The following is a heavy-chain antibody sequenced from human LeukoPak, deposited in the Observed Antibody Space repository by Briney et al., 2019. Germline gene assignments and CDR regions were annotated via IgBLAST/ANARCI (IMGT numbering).Heavy chain of an antibody. CDR3: ARGLVHDTSGYYSDY. J-gene: IGHJ4*02. CDR2: INSDDSRT. CDR1: GFTFSDHA. D-gene: IGHD3-22*01. Sequence: GGSLRLSCAASGFTFSDHAMSWVRQAPAKGLEWVSRINSDDSRTTYADSVKGRFTISRDNAKNTLYLQMNSLRAEDTAVYYCARGLVHDTSGYYSDYWGLGTLVTVSS. V-gene: IGHV3-74*01.